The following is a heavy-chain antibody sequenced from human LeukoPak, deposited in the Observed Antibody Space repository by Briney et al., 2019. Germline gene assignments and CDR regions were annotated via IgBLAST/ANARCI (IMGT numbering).Heavy chain of an antibody. J-gene: IGHJ6*02. Sequence: SVKVSCKASGGTFSSYAISWVRQAPGQGLEWMGRIIPIFGIANYAQKFQGRVTITADKSTSTAYMELSSLRSEDTAVYYCARERGSIAGVLYYYYGMDVGAQGPTVTVPS. V-gene: IGHV1-69*04. CDR3: ARERGSIAGVLYYYYGMDV. D-gene: IGHD6-6*01. CDR2: IIPIFGIA. CDR1: GGTFSSYA.